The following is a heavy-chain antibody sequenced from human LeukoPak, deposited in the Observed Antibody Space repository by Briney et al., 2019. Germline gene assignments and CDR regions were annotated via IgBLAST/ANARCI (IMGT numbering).Heavy chain of an antibody. CDR3: ARFQWLVYYFDY. V-gene: IGHV1-2*02. CDR2: INPNSGGT. CDR1: GYTFTSYY. Sequence: GASVKVSCKASGYTFTSYYMHWVRQAPGQGLEWMGWINPNSGGTNYAQKFQGRVTMTRDTSISTAYMELSRLRSDDTAVYYCARFQWLVYYFDYWGQGTLVTVSS. J-gene: IGHJ4*02. D-gene: IGHD6-19*01.